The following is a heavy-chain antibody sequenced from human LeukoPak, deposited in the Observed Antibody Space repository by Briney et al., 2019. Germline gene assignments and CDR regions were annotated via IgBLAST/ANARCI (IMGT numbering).Heavy chain of an antibody. CDR1: GFTLTSYS. CDR2: ITGRSGVL. D-gene: IGHD4-17*01. J-gene: IGHJ2*01. V-gene: IGHV3-48*01. CDR3: ARVRGPTVTTWYFDL. Sequence: GGSLRLSCVASGFTLTSYSIIWVRQAPGKGLEWISYITGRSGVLYYADSVKGRFTVSRDNAKNSAYLQMNSLRAEDTSVYYCARVRGPTVTTWYFDLWGRGTLAIVSS.